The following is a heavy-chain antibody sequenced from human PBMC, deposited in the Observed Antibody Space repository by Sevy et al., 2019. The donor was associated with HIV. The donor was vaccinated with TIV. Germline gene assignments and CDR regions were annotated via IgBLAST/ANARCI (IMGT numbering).Heavy chain of an antibody. CDR3: AKGPGDLAWLLFDY. CDR1: GFTFSGYA. D-gene: IGHD3-3*01. V-gene: IGHV3-23*01. J-gene: IGHJ4*02. Sequence: GGSLRLSCAASGFTFSGYAMSWVRQAPGKGLEWVSSISASGDTIKYADSVRGRFTPSRDNSKNTLYLQMNSLGGEDTALYYCAKGPGDLAWLLFDYWGRGTLVTVSS. CDR2: ISASGDTI.